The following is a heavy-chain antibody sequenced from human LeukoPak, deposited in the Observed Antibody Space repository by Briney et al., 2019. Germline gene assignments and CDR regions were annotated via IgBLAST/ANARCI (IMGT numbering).Heavy chain of an antibody. Sequence: GRSLRLSCAASGFTFSSYAMHWVRQAPGKGLEWVAVISYDGSNKYYADSVKGRFTISRDNSKNTLYLQMNSLRAEDTAVYYCARDVVLGYYYDSSGYYGADDAFDIWGQGTMVTVSS. CDR1: GFTFSSYA. J-gene: IGHJ3*02. CDR3: ARDVVLGYYYDSSGYYGADDAFDI. D-gene: IGHD3-22*01. CDR2: ISYDGSNK. V-gene: IGHV3-30-3*01.